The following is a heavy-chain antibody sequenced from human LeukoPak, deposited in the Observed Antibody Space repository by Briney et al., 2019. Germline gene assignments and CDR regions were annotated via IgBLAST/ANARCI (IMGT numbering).Heavy chain of an antibody. CDR2: INPDGGIT. CDR3: ARSSTYGYKYHYNYMDV. V-gene: IGHV3-74*01. D-gene: IGHD5-18*01. CDR1: EFTLSSYW. J-gene: IGHJ6*03. Sequence: GGSLRLSCADSEFTLSSYWVHWVRQPPGKGLVWVSRINPDGGITNYADYVRGRFTISRDNAKNALFLQLNSLRAEDTAVYYCARSSTYGYKYHYNYMDVWGKGTTVTVSS.